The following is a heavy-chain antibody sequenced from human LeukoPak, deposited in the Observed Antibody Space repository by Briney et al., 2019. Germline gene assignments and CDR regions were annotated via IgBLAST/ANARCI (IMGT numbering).Heavy chain of an antibody. J-gene: IGHJ3*02. CDR3: ARALSSFDSSGFRHAFDI. CDR2: IIPIFGTA. CDR1: GGTFSSYA. Sequence: SVKVSCKASGGTFSSYAISRVRQAPGQGLEWMGGIIPIFGTANYAQKFQGRVTITTDESTSTAYMELSSLRSEDTAVYYCARALSSFDSSGFRHAFDIWGQGTMVTVSS. V-gene: IGHV1-69*05. D-gene: IGHD3-22*01.